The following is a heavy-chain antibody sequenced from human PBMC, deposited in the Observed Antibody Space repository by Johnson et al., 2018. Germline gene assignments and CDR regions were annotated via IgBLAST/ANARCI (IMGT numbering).Heavy chain of an antibody. CDR2: IWYDGSNK. CDR1: GFTFSSYG. CDR3: ARDPPTMVRGVINYYYYGMDV. D-gene: IGHD3-10*01. V-gene: IGHV3-33*01. Sequence: QVQLVESGGGVVQPGRSLRLSCAASGFTFSSYGMHWVRQAPGKGLEWVAVIWYDGSNKYYADSVKGRFTISRDNSKNTLYLQMNSLGAEETAVYYCARDPPTMVRGVINYYYYGMDVWGQGTTVTVSS. J-gene: IGHJ6*02.